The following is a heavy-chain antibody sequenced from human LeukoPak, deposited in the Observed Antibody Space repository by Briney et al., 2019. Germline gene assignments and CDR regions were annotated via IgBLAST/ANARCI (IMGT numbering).Heavy chain of an antibody. CDR2: IYPGDSDT. Sequence: GESLKISCKGSGYSFTSYWIGWVRQMPGKGLEWMGIIYPGDSDTRYSPSFQGQVTISADKSVSTAYLQWSSLKASDTAMYYCARRSSGSYSVGGYYYYMDVWGKGTTVTVSS. CDR1: GYSFTSYW. CDR3: ARRSSGSYSVGGYYYYMDV. J-gene: IGHJ6*03. D-gene: IGHD1-26*01. V-gene: IGHV5-51*01.